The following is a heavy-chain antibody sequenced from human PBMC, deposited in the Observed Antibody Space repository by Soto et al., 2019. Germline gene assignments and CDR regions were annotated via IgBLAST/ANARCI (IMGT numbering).Heavy chain of an antibody. V-gene: IGHV5-51*01. J-gene: IGHJ4*02. Sequence: PGESLKISCKGSGYNFNNYWIGWVRQMPGKGLEWMGIIDPSDSDTRYSPSFRGQVTFSADKSISTAYLQWSSLKASDTALYYCVRPRGYSDYDVAYWCQGTLVSVSS. CDR1: GYNFNNYW. CDR2: IDPSDSDT. CDR3: VRPRGYSDYDVAY. D-gene: IGHD5-12*01.